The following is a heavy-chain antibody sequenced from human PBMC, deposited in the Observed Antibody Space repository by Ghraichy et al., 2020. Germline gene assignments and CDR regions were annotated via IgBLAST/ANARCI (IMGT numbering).Heavy chain of an antibody. CDR2: IYPGDSDT. CDR1: GYTFTSYW. J-gene: IGHJ4*02. Sequence: GGSLNISCKASGYTFTSYWIGWVRQMPGRGLEWMGIIYPGDSDTRYSPSFQGQVTISADKSITTAYLQWTSLKASDTAVYYCARLTTNLNYGPVDSWGQGTLVTVSS. D-gene: IGHD3-10*01. CDR3: ARLTTNLNYGPVDS. V-gene: IGHV5-51*01.